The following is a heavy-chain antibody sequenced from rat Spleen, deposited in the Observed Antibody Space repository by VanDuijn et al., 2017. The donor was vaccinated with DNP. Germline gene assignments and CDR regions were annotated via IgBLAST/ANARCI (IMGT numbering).Heavy chain of an antibody. CDR3: VREAFGVDY. CDR1: GFNFNDYW. CDR2: INKDSNTI. V-gene: IGHV4-2*01. Sequence: EVKLVESGGGLVQPGRSLKLSCAASGFNFNDYWMGWVRQAPGKGLEWIGEINKDSNTIKYTPSLKDKFTISRDNAQNTLYLQLSTLGSEDTGIYYCVREAFGVDYWGQGVMVTVSS. D-gene: IGHD4-3*01. J-gene: IGHJ2*01.